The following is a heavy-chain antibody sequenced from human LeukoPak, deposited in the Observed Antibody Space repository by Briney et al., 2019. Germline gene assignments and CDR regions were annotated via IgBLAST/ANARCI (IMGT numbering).Heavy chain of an antibody. J-gene: IGHJ4*02. V-gene: IGHV3-48*01. D-gene: IGHD3-22*01. CDR1: GFTFSDYS. CDR3: ARSSGYPFFDY. CDR2: ITSTSDTI. Sequence: PGGSLRLSCEASGFTFSDYSMNWVRQAPGEGLEWLSYITSTSDTIYYADSVKSRFTSSRDNAKNSVYLQMNSLRAEDTAVYYCARSSGYPFFDYWGQGTLVTVSS.